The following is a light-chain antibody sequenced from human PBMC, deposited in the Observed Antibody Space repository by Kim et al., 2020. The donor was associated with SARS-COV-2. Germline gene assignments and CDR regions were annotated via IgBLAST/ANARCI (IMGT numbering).Light chain of an antibody. Sequence: SYELTQPHSVSVSPGQTARITCSGDALPKQYAYWYQQKPGQAPVLVIYKDSERPSGIPERFSGSSSGTTVTLTISGVQAEDEADYYCQSADSRHVVFGGG. V-gene: IGLV3-25*03. CDR3: QSADSRHVV. J-gene: IGLJ2*01. CDR2: KDS. CDR1: ALPKQY.